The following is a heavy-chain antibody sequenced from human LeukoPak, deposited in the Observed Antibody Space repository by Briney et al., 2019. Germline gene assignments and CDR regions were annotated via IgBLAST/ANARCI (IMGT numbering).Heavy chain of an antibody. V-gene: IGHV4-38-2*02. D-gene: IGHD3-22*01. CDR1: GYSISNPYY. Sequence: SETLSLNCTVSGYSISNPYYWGWIRQPPGKGLEWIGNIHHSGTTYYNPSLKSRVTISVDTSKNQFSLKLSSVTAADTAVYYCARFRYYYDSSGFLGNWFDPWGQGTLVTVSS. CDR2: IHHSGTT. J-gene: IGHJ5*02. CDR3: ARFRYYYDSSGFLGNWFDP.